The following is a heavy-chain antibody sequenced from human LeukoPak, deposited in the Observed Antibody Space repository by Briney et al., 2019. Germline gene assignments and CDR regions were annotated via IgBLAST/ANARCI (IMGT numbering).Heavy chain of an antibody. CDR2: INQDETHK. CDR1: GFTFSRHW. J-gene: IGHJ3*02. D-gene: IGHD6-25*01. Sequence: GGSLRLSCAGSGFTFSRHWMTWVRQAPGKGLEWVANINQDETHKYFVDSVKGRFTISRDNAKNSMYLQMNSLRAEDTAVYYCARRSAAKDAFDIWGQGTMVTVSS. V-gene: IGHV3-7*01. CDR3: ARRSAAKDAFDI.